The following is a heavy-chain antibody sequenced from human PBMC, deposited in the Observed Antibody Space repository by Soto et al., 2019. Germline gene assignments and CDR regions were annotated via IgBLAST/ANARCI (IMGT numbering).Heavy chain of an antibody. Sequence: SETLSLTCSVSGGSISNSHWSWIRQPPGKGLEWIGYIHNSGITNYNPSLQSRVTISVDRSKNQFSLKLSSVTAADTAVYYCASGSTTVTTFDYWGQGTLVTVSS. CDR3: ASGSTTVTTFDY. CDR1: GGSISNSH. V-gene: IGHV4-59*12. D-gene: IGHD4-17*01. CDR2: IHNSGIT. J-gene: IGHJ4*02.